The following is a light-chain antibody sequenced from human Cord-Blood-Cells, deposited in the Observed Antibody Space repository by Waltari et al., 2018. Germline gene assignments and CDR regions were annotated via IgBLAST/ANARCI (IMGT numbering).Light chain of an antibody. J-gene: IGLJ3*02. CDR3: CSYAGSSTWV. Sequence: QSALTQPASVSGSPGQSITISCTGTRSDVGSYNLVSLYQQHPGKAPKLMIYEGSKRPSGVYNRFSGSKSGNTASLTSSGLQAEDEADYYCCSYAGSSTWVFGGGTKLTVL. CDR2: EGS. CDR1: RSDVGSYNL. V-gene: IGLV2-23*01.